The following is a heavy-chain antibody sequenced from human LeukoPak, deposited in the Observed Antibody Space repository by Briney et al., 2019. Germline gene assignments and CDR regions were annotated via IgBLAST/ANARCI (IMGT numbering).Heavy chain of an antibody. CDR3: AKGGARLHSYYLDY. Sequence: AGGSLRLSCEASVFTFDSYSMNWVRQAPGKGLDWVAFVRYDGSQKNYADSVKGRFTLSRDNFKNTLYLQMNSLRVEDTAVFYCAKGGARLHSYYLDYWGQGTLVTVSS. D-gene: IGHD1-26*01. V-gene: IGHV3-30*02. CDR1: VFTFDSYS. J-gene: IGHJ4*02. CDR2: VRYDGSQK.